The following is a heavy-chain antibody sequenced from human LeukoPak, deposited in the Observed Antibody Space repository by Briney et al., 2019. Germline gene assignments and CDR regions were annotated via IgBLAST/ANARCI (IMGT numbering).Heavy chain of an antibody. J-gene: IGHJ4*02. V-gene: IGHV3-11*03. CDR1: GFTFTDYP. Sequence: GGSLRLSCATSGFTFTDYPMSWVRQAPGKGLEWISNIRTTAEGANYAYYADSVKGRVTISRDDAKNTLYLHMNSLRDDDTAVYYCATDKRYAFDYWGQGILVTVSS. D-gene: IGHD3-9*01. CDR2: IRTTAEGANYA. CDR3: ATDKRYAFDY.